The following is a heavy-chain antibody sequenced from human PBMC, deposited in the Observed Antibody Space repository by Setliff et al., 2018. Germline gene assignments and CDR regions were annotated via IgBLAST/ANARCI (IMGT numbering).Heavy chain of an antibody. Sequence: KPSETLSLTCTVSGYSIRSGNYWGWIRQPPGKGLEWIGSISHSGSAYYNPSLNRRGTISVDTSREQFPLRLSSVTAADTAVYYWARLGQWRVLGFFDYWGQGALVTVSS. CDR2: ISHSGSA. D-gene: IGHD6-19*01. V-gene: IGHV4-38-2*02. CDR1: GYSIRSGNY. CDR3: ARLGQWRVLGFFDY. J-gene: IGHJ4*02.